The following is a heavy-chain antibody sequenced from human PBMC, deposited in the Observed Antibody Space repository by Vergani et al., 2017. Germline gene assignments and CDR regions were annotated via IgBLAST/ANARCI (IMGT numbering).Heavy chain of an antibody. CDR2: VYYSGTT. Sequence: QLQLQESDSRLVNPSQTLSLTCTLSGDAISRDTYSWNWVRQPPGKPLEWIGSVYYSGTTYYNPSLGGRVTMSIDKSKNHFSLTLTSVTAADSAFYFCARSQTGYSRDCSTYFFYMDVWGKGTTVTVSS. V-gene: IGHV4-30-2*01. CDR1: GDAISRDTYS. J-gene: IGHJ6*03. D-gene: IGHD3-3*01. CDR3: ARSQTGYSRDCSTYFFYMDV.